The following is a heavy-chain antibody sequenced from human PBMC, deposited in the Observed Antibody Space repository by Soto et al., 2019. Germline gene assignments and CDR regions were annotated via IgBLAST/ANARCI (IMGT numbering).Heavy chain of an antibody. Sequence: SQTLSLTWAVARGSISSGGYSWSWIRQPPGKGLEWIGYIYHSGSTYYNPSLKSRVTISVDRSKNQFSLKLSSVTAADTAVYYCAGGTYYDYVWGSYRLDYWGQGTLVTVSS. D-gene: IGHD3-16*02. CDR1: RGSISSGGYS. V-gene: IGHV4-30-2*01. CDR3: AGGTYYDYVWGSYRLDY. J-gene: IGHJ4*02. CDR2: IYHSGST.